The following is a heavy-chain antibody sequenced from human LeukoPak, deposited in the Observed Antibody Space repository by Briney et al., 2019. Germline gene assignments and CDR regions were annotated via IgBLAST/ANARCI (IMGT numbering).Heavy chain of an antibody. D-gene: IGHD6-19*01. CDR1: GFTFSTYW. J-gene: IGHJ4*02. Sequence: PGGSLRLSCAASGFTFSTYWMYWVRHVPGKGLVWVSYINSDGSSTGYADSVKGRFTISRDNAQNTLYLQMNSLRVEDTAVYYCARDQYSSGWYYFDYWGQGTLVTVSS. V-gene: IGHV3-74*01. CDR2: INSDGSST. CDR3: ARDQYSSGWYYFDY.